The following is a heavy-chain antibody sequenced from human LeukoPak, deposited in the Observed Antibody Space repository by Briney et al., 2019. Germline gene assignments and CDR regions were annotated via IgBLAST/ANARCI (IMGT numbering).Heavy chain of an antibody. Sequence: ASVKVSCKASGYTFTNYYMHWVRQALGQGLEWMGIINPTGGSTSYAQKFQGRVTVTRDTSTSTVYMELSSLRSEDTAVYYCARMNFYDRSGYYYPLGFDYWGQGTLVTVSS. V-gene: IGHV1-46*01. J-gene: IGHJ4*02. CDR1: GYTFTNYY. CDR3: ARMNFYDRSGYYYPLGFDY. D-gene: IGHD3-22*01. CDR2: INPTGGST.